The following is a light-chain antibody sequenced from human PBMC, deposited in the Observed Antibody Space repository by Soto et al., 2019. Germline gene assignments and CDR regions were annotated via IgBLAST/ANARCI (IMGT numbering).Light chain of an antibody. CDR3: TAFSANRVYL. J-gene: IGLJ1*01. CDR1: SSDVGGYNY. V-gene: IGLV2-14*01. CDR2: EVN. Sequence: QSALTQPASVSGSPGQSITISCTGTSSDVGGYNYVSWYQQHPGKAPKLMIYEVNNRPSGVSNRFSGSKSGNTASLTISGLQAEDEADYYCTAFSANRVYLFGPGTKVTVL.